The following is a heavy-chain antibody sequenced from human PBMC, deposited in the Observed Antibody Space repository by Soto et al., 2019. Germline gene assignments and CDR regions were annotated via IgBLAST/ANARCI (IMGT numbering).Heavy chain of an antibody. CDR2: INPRSGDT. D-gene: IGHD1-26*01. V-gene: IGHV1-2*06. CDR3: GRDGVGATPLGWFDP. CDR1: GYTFIGYY. J-gene: IGHJ5*02. Sequence: QVQLVQSGAEVKKPGASVKVSCKASGYTFIGYYIHWVRQAPGQGLEWMGRINPRSGDTTYAHKFQGRLTMTRDTSISTAYMELSSLRSDDTAVYYCGRDGVGATPLGWFDPWGQGSLVTVSS.